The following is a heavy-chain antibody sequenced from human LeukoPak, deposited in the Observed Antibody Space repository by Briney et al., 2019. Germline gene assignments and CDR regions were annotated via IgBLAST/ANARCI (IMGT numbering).Heavy chain of an antibody. CDR2: MNPNSGNT. CDR3: ARGEGYYDSSGYRDY. J-gene: IGHJ4*02. Sequence: ASVKVSCKASGYTFTSYDINWVRQATGQWLEWMGWMNPNSGNTGYAQKFQGRVTMTRNTSISTAYMELSSLRSEDTAVYYCARGEGYYDSSGYRDYWGQGTLVTVSS. D-gene: IGHD3-22*01. CDR1: GYTFTSYD. V-gene: IGHV1-8*01.